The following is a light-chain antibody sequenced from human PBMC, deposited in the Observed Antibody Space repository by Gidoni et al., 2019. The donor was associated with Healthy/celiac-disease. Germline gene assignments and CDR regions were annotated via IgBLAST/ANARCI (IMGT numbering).Light chain of an antibody. Sequence: QYDLTQPAAVSGPPGQSITISCTGTSRDVGGYNYASWYQQHPGKAPKLMIYDVSNRPSGVSTLFSGSKSGNTASLTISGLQAEDEADYSCSSYTSSSTRVFGGGTKLTVL. V-gene: IGLV2-14*03. CDR2: DVS. J-gene: IGLJ2*01. CDR3: SSYTSSSTRV. CDR1: SRDVGGYNY.